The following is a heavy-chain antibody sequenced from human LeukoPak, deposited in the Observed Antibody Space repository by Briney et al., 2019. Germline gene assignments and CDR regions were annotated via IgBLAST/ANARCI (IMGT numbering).Heavy chain of an antibody. D-gene: IGHD3-10*01. CDR3: ARGGKPIIWYDMDV. V-gene: IGHV7-4-1*02. Sequence: ASVKVSCKASGYTFTSYAMNWVRQAPGQGLEWMGWINTNTGNPKYAQGFTGRFVFSLDTSFSTAYLQISSLKAEDTAVYYCARGGKPIIWYDMDVWGKGTTVTVSS. CDR2: INTNTGNP. CDR1: GYTFTSYA. J-gene: IGHJ6*03.